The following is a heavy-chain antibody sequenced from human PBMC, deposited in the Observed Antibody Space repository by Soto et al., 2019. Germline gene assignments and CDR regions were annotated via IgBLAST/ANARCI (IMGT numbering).Heavy chain of an antibody. Sequence: EVQLLESGGDLVRPGGSLRLSCLVSRFTFRDYVMTWVRQPPGRGLEWVSSISGTGSSTYYTESVKGRFTISRDNSKDTLYLQMDSLRVDDTATYYCVKGFGDYHYWGQGTLATVSA. CDR3: VKGFGDYHY. J-gene: IGHJ4*02. CDR1: RFTFRDYV. CDR2: ISGTGSST. D-gene: IGHD4-17*01. V-gene: IGHV3-23*01.